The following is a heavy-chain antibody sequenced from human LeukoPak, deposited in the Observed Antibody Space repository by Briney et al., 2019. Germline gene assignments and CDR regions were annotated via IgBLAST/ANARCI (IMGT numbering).Heavy chain of an antibody. Sequence: SVKVSCKASGGTFNNYAISWVRPAPGQGLEWMGGIIPIFGTANYAQKFQGRVTITPAESTSTAYMELSSLRSEDTAVYCCARGYYDSSAHHRGGYYYYYMDVWGKGTTVTVSS. CDR2: IIPIFGTA. D-gene: IGHD3-22*01. CDR3: ARGYYDSSAHHRGGYYYYYMDV. J-gene: IGHJ6*03. CDR1: GGTFNNYA. V-gene: IGHV1-69*01.